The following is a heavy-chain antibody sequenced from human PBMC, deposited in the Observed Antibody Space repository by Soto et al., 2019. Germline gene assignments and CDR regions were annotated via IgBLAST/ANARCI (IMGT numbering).Heavy chain of an antibody. J-gene: IGHJ5*02. CDR2: IIPIFRTP. Sequence: QVQLVQSGAEVKQPGSSVKVSCQASGVTFSSFAISWVRQAPGQGLEWMGGIIPIFRTPNNAQNFQSRVTITADESTSSVYMVLSRLGSEDTAVYYCARSTGSGFRPGTHRFNRFDPWGQGTLVTVSS. D-gene: IGHD5-12*01. CDR3: ARSTGSGFRPGTHRFNRFDP. V-gene: IGHV1-69*01. CDR1: GVTFSSFA.